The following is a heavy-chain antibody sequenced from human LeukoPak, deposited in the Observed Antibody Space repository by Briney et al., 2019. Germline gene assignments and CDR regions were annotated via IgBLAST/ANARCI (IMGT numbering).Heavy chain of an antibody. Sequence: SVKVSCKASGGTFSSYAISWVRQAPGQGLEWMGRIIPILGIANYAQKFQGRVTITADKSTSTAYMELSSLRSEDTAVYYCARLGYCSSTSCPDPDYHYYGMDVWGQGTTVTVSS. J-gene: IGHJ6*02. CDR2: IIPILGIA. V-gene: IGHV1-69*04. CDR3: ARLGYCSSTSCPDPDYHYYGMDV. D-gene: IGHD2-2*01. CDR1: GGTFSSYA.